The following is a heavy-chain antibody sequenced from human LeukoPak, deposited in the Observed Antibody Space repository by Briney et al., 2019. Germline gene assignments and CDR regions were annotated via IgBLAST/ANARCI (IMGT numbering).Heavy chain of an antibody. CDR3: ARDVSWGTSYFDY. J-gene: IGHJ4*02. CDR1: EFTFDDHG. V-gene: IGHV3-20*04. Sequence: RPRGSLRLSCIASEFTFDDHGMSWARQAPGKGLECVSNINWNGGSTGYVDSVKGRFTISRDNGKNSLYLQMNSLRVEDTAFYYCARDVSWGTSYFDYWGQGILVTVSS. D-gene: IGHD1-1*01. CDR2: INWNGGST.